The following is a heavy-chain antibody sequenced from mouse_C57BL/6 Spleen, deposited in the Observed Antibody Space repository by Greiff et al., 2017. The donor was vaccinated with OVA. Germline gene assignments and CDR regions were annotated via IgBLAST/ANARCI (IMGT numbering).Heavy chain of an antibody. V-gene: IGHV5-17*01. D-gene: IGHD2-4*01. CDR3: AMIYYDYDDYFDY. J-gene: IGHJ2*01. Sequence: EVQLVESGGGLVKPGGSLKLSCAASGFTFSDYGMHWVRQAPEKGLEWVAYISSGSSTIYYADTVKGRFTISRDNAKNTLFLQMTSLRSEDTAMYYCAMIYYDYDDYFDYWGQGTTLTVSS. CDR1: GFTFSDYG. CDR2: ISSGSSTI.